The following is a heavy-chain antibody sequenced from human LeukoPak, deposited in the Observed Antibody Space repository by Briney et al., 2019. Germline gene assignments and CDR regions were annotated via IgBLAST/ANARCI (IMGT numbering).Heavy chain of an antibody. V-gene: IGHV4-34*01. J-gene: IGHJ5*02. CDR2: INHSGST. D-gene: IGHD4-17*01. Sequence: MPSETLSLTCAVYGGSFSGYYWSWIRQPPVKGLEWIGEINHSGSTNYNPSLKSRVTISVDTSKNQFSLKLSSVTAADTAVYYCASTAVTTRSYDPWGQGTLVTVSS. CDR3: ASTAVTTRSYDP. CDR1: GGSFSGYY.